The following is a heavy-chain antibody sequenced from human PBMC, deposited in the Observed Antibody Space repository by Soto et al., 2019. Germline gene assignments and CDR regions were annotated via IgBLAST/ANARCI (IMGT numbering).Heavy chain of an antibody. CDR3: ARSYSYGFGY. CDR2: IGTGTRTR. J-gene: IGHJ4*02. D-gene: IGHD5-18*01. V-gene: IGHV3-48*01. CDR1: GFVLSSYS. Sequence: EVQLVESGGGLVQPGGSLRLSCAASGFVLSSYSMSWVRQAPGKGLEWVSYIGTGTRTRYYADSVKGRFTIPRDNGKNSLFLQMNSLRAEDTALYYCARSYSYGFGYWGQGTLVTVSS.